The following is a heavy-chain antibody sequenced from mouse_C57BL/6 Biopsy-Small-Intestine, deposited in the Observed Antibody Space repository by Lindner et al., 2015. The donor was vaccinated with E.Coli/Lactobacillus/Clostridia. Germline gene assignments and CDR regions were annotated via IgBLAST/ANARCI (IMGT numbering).Heavy chain of an antibody. CDR2: IYPGDGDT. D-gene: IGHD4-1*02. V-gene: IGHV1-82*01. J-gene: IGHJ2*01. CDR1: GYAFSSSW. CDR3: GSRNWDGGGY. Sequence: VQLQESGAELVKPGASVKISCKASGYAFSSSWMNWVKQRPGKGLEWIGRIYPGDGDTNYNGKFKGKATLTADKSSSTAYMQLSSLTSEDSAVYFCGSRNWDGGGYWGQGATLTVSS.